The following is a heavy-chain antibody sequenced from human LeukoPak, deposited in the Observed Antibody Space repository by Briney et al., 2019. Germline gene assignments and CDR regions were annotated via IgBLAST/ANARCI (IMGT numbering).Heavy chain of an antibody. D-gene: IGHD3-16*01. CDR2: IGGSGGST. J-gene: IGHJ5*02. CDR1: GFTSSSYA. CDR3: ARLLGEATIYDL. Sequence: PGGSLRLSCAASGFTSSSYAMSWVRQAPGKGLEWVSAIGGSGGSTYYADSVKGRFTISRDNSKNTLSLQMNSLRAEDTAMYYCARLLGEATIYDLWGQGTLVTVSS. V-gene: IGHV3-23*01.